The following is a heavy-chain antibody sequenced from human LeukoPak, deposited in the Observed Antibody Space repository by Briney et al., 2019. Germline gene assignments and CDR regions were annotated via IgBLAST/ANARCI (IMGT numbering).Heavy chain of an antibody. CDR3: AKSQDYGGNYYYYYGMDV. CDR1: GFTFSSYA. Sequence: GGSLRLSCAASGFTFSSYAMSWVRQAPGKGLEWASAISGSGGSTYYADSVKGRFTISRDNSKNTLYLQMNSLRAEDTAVYYCAKSQDYGGNYYYYYGMDVWGQGTTVTVSS. D-gene: IGHD4-23*01. V-gene: IGHV3-23*01. CDR2: ISGSGGST. J-gene: IGHJ6*02.